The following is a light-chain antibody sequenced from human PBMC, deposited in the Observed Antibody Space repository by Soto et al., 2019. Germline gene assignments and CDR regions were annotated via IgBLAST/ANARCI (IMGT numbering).Light chain of an antibody. CDR1: QGVNTY. CDR3: QQYKVYPYT. CDR2: DAS. J-gene: IGKJ2*01. Sequence: EIVMTQSPATLSVSPGERATLFCRASQGVNTYLAWYQQKPGQAPRLLIYDASQRATGVPARFSASGSGTDFTLTISSLEPEDFATFYCQQYKVYPYTFGQGTRLDIQ. V-gene: IGKV3D-11*01.